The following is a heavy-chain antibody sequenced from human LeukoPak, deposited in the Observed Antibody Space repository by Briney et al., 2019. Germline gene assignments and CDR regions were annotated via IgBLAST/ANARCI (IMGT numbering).Heavy chain of an antibody. J-gene: IGHJ4*02. CDR1: GYTFTGYY. V-gene: IGHV1-2*02. CDR3: ARLFPSSSWYYFDY. CDR2: INPNSGGT. Sequence: ASVTVSCTASGYTFTGYYMHWVRQAPGQGLEWMGWINPNSGGTNYAQKFQGRVTMTRDTSISTAYLELSRMRSEDTAVYYCARLFPSSSWYYFDYWGQGTLVTVSS. D-gene: IGHD6-13*01.